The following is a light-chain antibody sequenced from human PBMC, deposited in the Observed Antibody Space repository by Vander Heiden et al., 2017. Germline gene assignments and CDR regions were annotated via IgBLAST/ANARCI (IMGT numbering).Light chain of an antibody. V-gene: IGLV4-69*01. CDR1: RAHSDYS. Sequence: LLVTQSPSASASLGASLTLTCTLSRAHSDYSVAWHQQRPDKGPRLLMRIYSNGEDYKGDGIPYLFSGSSSGAERYLTISSLQSEDEAYYYCQTWGTGIQVFGGGTKLTVL. J-gene: IGLJ2*01. CDR2: IYSNGED. CDR3: QTWGTGIQV.